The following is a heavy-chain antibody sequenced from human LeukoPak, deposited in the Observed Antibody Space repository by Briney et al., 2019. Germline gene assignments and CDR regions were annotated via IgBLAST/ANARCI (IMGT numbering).Heavy chain of an antibody. J-gene: IGHJ4*02. CDR2: ISSNGGST. CDR1: GFTFSSYA. CDR3: ARSGSYYRSTIDY. Sequence: PGGSLRLSCAASGFTFSSYAMHWVRQAPGKGLEYVSAISSNGGSTYYANSVKGRFTISRDNSKNTLYLQMGSLRAEDMAVYYCARSGSYYRSTIDYWGQGTLVTVSS. V-gene: IGHV3-64*01. D-gene: IGHD1-26*01.